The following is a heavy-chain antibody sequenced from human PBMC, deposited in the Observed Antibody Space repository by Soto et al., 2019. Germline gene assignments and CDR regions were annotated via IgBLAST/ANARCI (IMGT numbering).Heavy chain of an antibody. CDR2: SRDRPQGYST. V-gene: IGHV3-72*01. J-gene: IGHJ4*02. CDR3: VRATYFSDSSCYTRCLAY. D-gene: IGHD3-22*01. Sequence: EVQLVESVGGLVQPGGSLRLYCAGSGVTLSDHYIDWVRQAPGKGLEWVGRSRDRPQGYSTAYASSVKGRFNTSRDESKKSAYLQMSRVDSEDTAVSYCVRATYFSDSSCYTRCLAYWGQGTLVTFPS. CDR1: GVTLSDHY.